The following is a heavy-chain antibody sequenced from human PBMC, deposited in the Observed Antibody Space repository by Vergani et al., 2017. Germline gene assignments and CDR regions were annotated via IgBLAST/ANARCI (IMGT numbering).Heavy chain of an antibody. D-gene: IGHD6-13*01. V-gene: IGHV1-2*06. J-gene: IGHJ5*02. CDR2: INPNSGGT. Sequence: QVQLVQSGAEVKKPGASVKVSCKASGYTFTASSMHWVRQAPGQGLEWMGRINPNSGGTKYAQKFQGRVTITRDTSTRTDFMELSRLEFDDTAVYYCAKKVAPGSYWFDPWGQGTLVTVSS. CDR3: AKKVAPGSYWFDP. CDR1: GYTFTASS.